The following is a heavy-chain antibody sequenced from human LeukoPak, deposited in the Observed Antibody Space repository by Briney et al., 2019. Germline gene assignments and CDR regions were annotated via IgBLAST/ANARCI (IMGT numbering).Heavy chain of an antibody. J-gene: IGHJ5*02. CDR1: GYTFPSYD. CDR2: MNPNSGNT. D-gene: IGHD6-19*01. Sequence: ASVKVSCKASGYTFPSYDINWVRQATGQGLEWMGWMNPNSGNTGYAPKFQGRVTMTRNTSISTAYMELSSLRAEDTALYYCARDLGIAVAGTFWFDPWGQGTLVTVSS. CDR3: ARDLGIAVAGTFWFDP. V-gene: IGHV1-8*01.